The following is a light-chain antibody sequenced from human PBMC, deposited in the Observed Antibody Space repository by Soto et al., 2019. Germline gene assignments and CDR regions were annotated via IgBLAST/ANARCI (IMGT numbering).Light chain of an antibody. CDR1: QGISSW. CDR3: QQANSFPLT. Sequence: DIPMTQSPSAVAPSVGDRLTSTCRASQGISSWLAWYQQKPGKAPKLLIYAASSLQSGIPSRFSGSGSGPDFTLTISSLQPEDVATYYCQQANSFPLTSGGGTKVEIK. J-gene: IGKJ4*01. V-gene: IGKV1-12*01. CDR2: AAS.